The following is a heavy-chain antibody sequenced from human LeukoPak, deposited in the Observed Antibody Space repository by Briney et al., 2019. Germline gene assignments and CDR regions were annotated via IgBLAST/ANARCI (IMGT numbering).Heavy chain of an antibody. CDR3: ACLTTADAFDI. Sequence: SETLSLTCTVSGGSLNSYYWSWIRQPPGKGLEWSGYIYDSGSTNYNPSLKSRVTISVDTSKNQFSLKLSSVTAADTAVYYCACLTTADAFDIWGQGTMVTVSS. D-gene: IGHD3-22*01. CDR2: IYDSGST. CDR1: GGSLNSYY. V-gene: IGHV4-59*01. J-gene: IGHJ3*02.